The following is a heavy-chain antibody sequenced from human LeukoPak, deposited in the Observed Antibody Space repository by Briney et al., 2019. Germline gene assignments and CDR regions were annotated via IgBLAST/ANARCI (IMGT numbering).Heavy chain of an antibody. V-gene: IGHV4-59*01. CDR3: ARATVAGTKVDY. Sequence: SETLSLTCTVSGGSISSYYWSWIRQPPGKGLEWIGYIYYSGSTNYNPSLKSRVTIPVDTSKNQFSLKLSSVTAADTAVYYCARATVAGTKVDYWGQGTLVTVSS. D-gene: IGHD6-19*01. CDR1: GGSISSYY. J-gene: IGHJ4*02. CDR2: IYYSGST.